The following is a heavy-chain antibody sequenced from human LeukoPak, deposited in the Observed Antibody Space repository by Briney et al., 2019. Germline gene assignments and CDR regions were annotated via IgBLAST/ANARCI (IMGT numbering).Heavy chain of an antibody. CDR1: GGSFSGYY. Sequence: SETLSLTCVVYGGSFSGYYWSWIRQPPGKGLEWIGEINHSGSTNYNPSLKSRVTISVDTSKNQFSLKLSFVIAEDTAVYYCARSELGYNYYYMDVWGKGTTVTISS. CDR2: INHSGST. D-gene: IGHD3-10*01. J-gene: IGHJ6*03. V-gene: IGHV4-34*01. CDR3: ARSELGYNYYYMDV.